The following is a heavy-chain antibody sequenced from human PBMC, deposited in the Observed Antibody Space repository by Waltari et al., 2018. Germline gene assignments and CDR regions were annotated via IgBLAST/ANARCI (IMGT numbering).Heavy chain of an antibody. CDR1: GFTFSSYA. CDR3: ARDRGSSGWYALDY. CDR2: ISYDGSNK. Sequence: QVQLVESGGGVVQPGRSLRLSCAASGFTFSSYAMHWVRQAPGKGLEWVAVISYDGSNKYYADSVKGRFTISRDKSKNTLYLQMNSLRAEDTAVYYCARDRGSSGWYALDYWGQGTLVTVSS. D-gene: IGHD6-19*01. V-gene: IGHV3-30-3*01. J-gene: IGHJ4*02.